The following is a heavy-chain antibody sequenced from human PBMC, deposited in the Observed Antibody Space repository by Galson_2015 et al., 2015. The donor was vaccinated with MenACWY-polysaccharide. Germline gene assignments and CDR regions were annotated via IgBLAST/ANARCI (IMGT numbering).Heavy chain of an antibody. CDR3: ARIPSTVTSVGWFDP. Sequence: LSLTCTVSGAPIHSGGPYWTWVRQHPGKGLEWIGDMSHSGTSHYNPPLKSRAVISVDTSKNQFSLSLTSVTAADTAVYYCARIPSTVTSVGWFDPWGQGILVTVTS. J-gene: IGHJ5*02. CDR1: GAPIHSGGPY. V-gene: IGHV4-31*03. CDR2: MSHSGTS. D-gene: IGHD4-17*01.